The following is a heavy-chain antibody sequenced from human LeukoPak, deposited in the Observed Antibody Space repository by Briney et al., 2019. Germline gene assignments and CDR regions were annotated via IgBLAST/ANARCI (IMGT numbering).Heavy chain of an antibody. V-gene: IGHV4-59*01. CDR2: ISYSGST. CDR3: VRGNYDSRGYSNAFDI. Sequence: SETLSLTCTVSGGSIGSYHWSWIRQPPGKRLEWIGFISYSGSTNSNPSLKSRVAISIDTSENQFSLKLSSVTAADTAVYYCVRGNYDSRGYSNAFDIWGQGAMVTVSS. J-gene: IGHJ3*02. CDR1: GGSIGSYH. D-gene: IGHD3-22*01.